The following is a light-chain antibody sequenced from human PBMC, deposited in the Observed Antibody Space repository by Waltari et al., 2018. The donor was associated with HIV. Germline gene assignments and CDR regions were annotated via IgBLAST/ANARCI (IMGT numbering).Light chain of an antibody. CDR1: QSISSW. CDR3: QQYNSYSPWT. CDR2: KAS. J-gene: IGKJ1*01. Sequence: DIQMTQSPSTLSASVGERVNITCRASQSISSWLAWYQQKPGKAPKLLIYKASSLESGVPSRFSGSGSGTEFTLTISSLQPDDFATYYCQQYNSYSPWTFGQGTKVEIK. V-gene: IGKV1-5*03.